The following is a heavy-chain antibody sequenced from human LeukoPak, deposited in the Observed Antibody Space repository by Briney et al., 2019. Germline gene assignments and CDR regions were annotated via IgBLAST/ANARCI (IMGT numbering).Heavy chain of an antibody. Sequence: GGSLRLSCAASGFTFSSYAMHWVRQAPGKGLEWVAVTSYDGSNKYYADSVKGRFTISRDNSKNTLYLQMNSLRAEDTAVYYCAKGVVRYCSGGSCYSEYYFDYWGQGTLVTVSS. CDR2: TSYDGSNK. V-gene: IGHV3-30*04. CDR3: AKGVVRYCSGGSCYSEYYFDY. D-gene: IGHD2-15*01. J-gene: IGHJ4*02. CDR1: GFTFSSYA.